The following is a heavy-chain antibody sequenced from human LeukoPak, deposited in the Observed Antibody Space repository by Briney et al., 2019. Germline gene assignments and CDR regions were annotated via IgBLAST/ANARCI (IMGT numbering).Heavy chain of an antibody. D-gene: IGHD5-18*01. CDR3: ASTDSAMVADYYYYYMDV. V-gene: IGHV1-69*05. CDR2: IIPIFGTA. CDR1: GGTFSSYA. Sequence: GSSVKVSCKASGGTFSSYAISWVRQAPGQGPEWMGGIIPIFGTANYAQKFQGRVTITTDESTSTAYMELSSLRSEDTAVYYCASTDSAMVADYYYYYMDVWGKGTTVTVSS. J-gene: IGHJ6*03.